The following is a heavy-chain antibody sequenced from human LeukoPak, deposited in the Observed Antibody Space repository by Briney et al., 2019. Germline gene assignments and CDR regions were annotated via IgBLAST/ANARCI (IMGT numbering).Heavy chain of an antibody. J-gene: IGHJ2*01. D-gene: IGHD6-13*01. CDR1: GVSISTGGYY. CDR2: IYNSGTT. V-gene: IGHV4-31*03. CDR3: TAASGSYWYFDL. Sequence: SQTLSLTCTVSGVSISTGGYYWTWIRQHPGKGLEWIGYIYNSGTTYYNPSLESRVTISGDTSKNQFSLKLSSVTAADTAVYYCTAASGSYWYFDLWGRGTLVTVSS.